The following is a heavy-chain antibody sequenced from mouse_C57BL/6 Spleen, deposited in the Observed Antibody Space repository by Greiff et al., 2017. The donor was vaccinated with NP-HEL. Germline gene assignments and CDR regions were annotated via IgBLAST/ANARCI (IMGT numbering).Heavy chain of an antibody. D-gene: IGHD4-1*01. J-gene: IGHJ4*01. V-gene: IGHV2-3*01. CDR3: AKPGTGYYAMDY. CDR2: LWGDGST. CDR1: GFSLTSYG. Sequence: VQLQQSGPGLVAPSQSLSITCTVSGFSLTSYGVSWVRQPPGKGLEWLGVLWGDGSTNYHSALISRLSISKANSKIQVFLKLNILQTDDTATYYCAKPGTGYYAMDYWGQGTSVTVSS.